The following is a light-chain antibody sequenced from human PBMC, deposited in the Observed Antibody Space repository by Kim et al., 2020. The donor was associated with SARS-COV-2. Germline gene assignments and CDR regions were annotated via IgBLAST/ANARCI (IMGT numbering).Light chain of an antibody. J-gene: IGKJ2*03. CDR1: QNILYNSNNRNY. V-gene: IGKV4-1*01. CDR3: QQYYNTPYS. Sequence: DIVMTQSPDSLAVSLGERATINCKTSQNILYNSNNRNYLAWYQQRPGQPPRLLIYWASTRQSGVPDRFSGSGSGTDFTLSINSLQAEDVAVYYCQQYYNTPYSFGQGTKLEIK. CDR2: WAS.